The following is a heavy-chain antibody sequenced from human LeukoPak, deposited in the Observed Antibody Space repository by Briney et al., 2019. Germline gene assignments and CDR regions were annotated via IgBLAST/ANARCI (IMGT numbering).Heavy chain of an antibody. J-gene: IGHJ5*02. CDR2: ISNSGITI. CDR1: GGSFSGYY. D-gene: IGHD6-13*01. V-gene: IGHV3-11*04. Sequence: LSLTCAVYGGSFSGYYWSWVRQAPGKGLEWVSYISNSGITIYYADSVKGRFTISRDNAKNSLYLQMNSLRAEDTAVYYCAREVRQQLVRGDWFDPWGQGTLVTVSS. CDR3: AREVRQQLVRGDWFDP.